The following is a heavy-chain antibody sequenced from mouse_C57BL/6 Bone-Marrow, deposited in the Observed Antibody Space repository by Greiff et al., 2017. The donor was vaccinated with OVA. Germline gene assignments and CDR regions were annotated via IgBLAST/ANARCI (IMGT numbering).Heavy chain of an antibody. Sequence: QVHVKQPGAELVKPGASVKLSCKASGYTFTSYWMHWVKQRPGQGLEWIGMIHPNSGSTNYNEKFKSKATLTVDKSSSTAYMQLSSLTSEDSAVYYCARTGYYGSSSLDYWGQGTTLTVSS. D-gene: IGHD1-1*01. CDR2: IHPNSGST. CDR1: GYTFTSYW. CDR3: ARTGYYGSSSLDY. J-gene: IGHJ2*01. V-gene: IGHV1-64*01.